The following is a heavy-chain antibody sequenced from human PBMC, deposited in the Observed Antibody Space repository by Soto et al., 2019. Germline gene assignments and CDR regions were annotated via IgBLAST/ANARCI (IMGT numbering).Heavy chain of an antibody. CDR2: IYPGDSDT. D-gene: IGHD3-22*01. CDR3: AVGFSYDSSGYYSDY. Sequence: GSLKISCKGSGYSFTSYWIGRVRQMPGKGLEWMGIIYPGDSDTRYSPSFQGRVTISADKSISTAYLQWSSLKASDTAMYYCAVGFSYDSSGYYSDYWGQGTLVTSPQ. CDR1: GYSFTSYW. V-gene: IGHV5-51*01. J-gene: IGHJ4*02.